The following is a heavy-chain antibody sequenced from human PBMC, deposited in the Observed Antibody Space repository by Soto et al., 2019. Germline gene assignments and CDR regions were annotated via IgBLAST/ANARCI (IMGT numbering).Heavy chain of an antibody. CDR3: ARACLDTAMVNTADYYYMDV. CDR1: GYTFTSYD. D-gene: IGHD5-18*01. Sequence: ASVKVSCKASGYTFTSYDINWVRQATGQGLEWMGWMNPNSGNTGYAQKFQGRVTMTRNTSISTAYMELSSLRSEDTAVYYCARACLDTAMVNTADYYYMDVWGKGTTVTVSS. J-gene: IGHJ6*03. V-gene: IGHV1-8*01. CDR2: MNPNSGNT.